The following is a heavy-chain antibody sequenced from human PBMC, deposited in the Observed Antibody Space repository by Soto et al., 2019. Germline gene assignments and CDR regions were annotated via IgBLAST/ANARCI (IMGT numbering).Heavy chain of an antibody. D-gene: IGHD6-13*01. Sequence: QVQVAESGGGVVQPGRSLRLSCAASGFTFSDYGMHWVRQPPGKGLEWVAGIWHDGRDKFYADSVKGRFTISRDNSNNTVYLQMNALRTEDTAVYYCARFSTSWEFDYWGQGRLVTVSS. V-gene: IGHV3-33*01. CDR3: ARFSTSWEFDY. CDR1: GFTFSDYG. J-gene: IGHJ4*02. CDR2: IWHDGRDK.